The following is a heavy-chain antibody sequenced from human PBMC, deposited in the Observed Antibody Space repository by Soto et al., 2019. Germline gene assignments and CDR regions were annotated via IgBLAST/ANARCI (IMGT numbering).Heavy chain of an antibody. V-gene: IGHV4-34*01. D-gene: IGHD3-9*01. J-gene: IGHJ4*02. CDR1: GGSFSGYY. CDR3: ARGGTYYDILTGYYKRGNFGY. Sequence: LSLTCAVYGGSFSGYYWSWIRQPPGKGLEWIGEINHSGSTNYNPSLKSRVTISVDTSKNQFSLKLSSVTAADTAVYYCARGGTYYDILTGYYKRGNFGYWGQGTLVTVSS. CDR2: INHSGST.